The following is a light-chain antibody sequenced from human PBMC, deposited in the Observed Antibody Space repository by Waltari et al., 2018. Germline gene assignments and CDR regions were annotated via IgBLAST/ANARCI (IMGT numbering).Light chain of an antibody. Sequence: IQVTQSPSSLSASVGDRVTITCQANQDISNFLNWYQQKPGKAPKVLIYDASNLATGVPFRFSGDGSGTDFTFTISSLQPEDIATYYCQQYNNFPVTFGGGTKVESK. J-gene: IGKJ4*01. CDR2: DAS. CDR1: QDISNF. V-gene: IGKV1-33*01. CDR3: QQYNNFPVT.